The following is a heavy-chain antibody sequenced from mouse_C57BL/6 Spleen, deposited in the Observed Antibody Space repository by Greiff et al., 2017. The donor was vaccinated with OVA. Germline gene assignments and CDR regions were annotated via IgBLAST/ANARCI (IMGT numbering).Heavy chain of an antibody. CDR3: TRADYGDLDY. CDR2: ISYDGSN. Sequence: EVQLQESGPGLVKPSQSLSLSCSVTGYSITSGYYWYWIRQFPGNQLEWMGYISYDGSNNYNQSLKNRISITHDTSKIQLFLKLNSVTTEYTATYYCTRADYGDLDYWGQGTTLTVSS. V-gene: IGHV3-6*01. D-gene: IGHD2-13*01. J-gene: IGHJ2*01. CDR1: GYSITSGYY.